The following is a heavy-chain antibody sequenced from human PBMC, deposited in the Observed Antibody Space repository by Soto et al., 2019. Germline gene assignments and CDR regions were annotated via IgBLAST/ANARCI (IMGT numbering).Heavy chain of an antibody. V-gene: IGHV3-30-3*01. J-gene: IGHJ1*01. Sequence: QVQLVESGGGVAQHGRSLRLSCAASGFTFSSYAMHWVRQAPGKGLEWVAVISYDGSNKYYADSVKGRFTISRDNSKNTLYLQMNGLRAEDTAVYYCATDGTEYFDSSGYEGYFQHWGQGTLVTVSS. CDR3: ATDGTEYFDSSGYEGYFQH. CDR2: ISYDGSNK. CDR1: GFTFSSYA. D-gene: IGHD3-22*01.